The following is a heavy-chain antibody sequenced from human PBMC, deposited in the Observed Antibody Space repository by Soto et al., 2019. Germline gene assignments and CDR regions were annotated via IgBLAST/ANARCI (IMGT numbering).Heavy chain of an antibody. V-gene: IGHV4-30-2*01. CDR2: IYHSGST. CDR1: GGSISSGGYS. CDR3: ARVYYDSSGRDAFDI. D-gene: IGHD3-22*01. J-gene: IGHJ3*02. Sequence: KPSETLSLTCAVSGGSISSGGYSWSWIRQPPGKGLEWIGYIYHSGSTYYNPSLKSRVTISVDRSKNQFSLKLSSVTAADTAVYYCARVYYDSSGRDAFDIWGQGTMVTVSS.